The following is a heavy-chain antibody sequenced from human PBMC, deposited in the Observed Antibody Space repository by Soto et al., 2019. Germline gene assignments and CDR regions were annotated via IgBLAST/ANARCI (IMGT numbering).Heavy chain of an antibody. CDR1: GFSFNSYA. J-gene: IGHJ4*02. V-gene: IGHV3-23*01. Sequence: EVQLLESGGGLVQPGGSLRLSCAASGFSFNSYAMSWVRQAPGKGLEWVSHIGGAGDSTYYADSVKGRFTISRDNSKETVYLQMESLRAEDTAVYYCTGATYLDYWGQGTLVTVSS. CDR3: TGATYLDY. CDR2: IGGAGDST.